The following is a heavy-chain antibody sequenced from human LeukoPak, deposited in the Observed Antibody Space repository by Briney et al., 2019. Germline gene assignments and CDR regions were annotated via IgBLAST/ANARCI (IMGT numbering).Heavy chain of an antibody. CDR2: IYTSEST. D-gene: IGHD3-10*01. CDR3: ARSYGGFGELFQSLDY. V-gene: IGHV4-4*07. J-gene: IGHJ4*02. Sequence: SETLSLTCTVSGGSISYYYWNWIRQPDGKGLEWIGRIYTSESTNYNPSLKSRVTISVDTSKNQFSLKLSSVTAADTAVYYCARSYGGFGELFQSLDYWGQGTLVTVSS. CDR1: GGSISYYY.